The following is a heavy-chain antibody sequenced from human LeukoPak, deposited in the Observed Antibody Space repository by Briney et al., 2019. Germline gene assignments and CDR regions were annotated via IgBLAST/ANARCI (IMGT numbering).Heavy chain of an antibody. D-gene: IGHD5-18*01. CDR2: ISGSGGST. CDR1: GFTFSTYA. Sequence: GGSLRLSCAASGFTFSTYAINWVRQAPGKGLEWVSAISGSGGSTYYADSVKGRFTISRDNSKDTLYLQMNSLRAEDTAVYYCAKDRGYNYVQAIDYWGQGTLATVST. CDR3: AKDRGYNYVQAIDY. J-gene: IGHJ4*02. V-gene: IGHV3-23*01.